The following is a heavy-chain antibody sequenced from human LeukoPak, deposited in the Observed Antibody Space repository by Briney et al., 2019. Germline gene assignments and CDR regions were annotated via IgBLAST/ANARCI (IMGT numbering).Heavy chain of an antibody. Sequence: GGSLRLSCTASGFTFGDYAMSWFRQAPGKGLEWVGFIRSKAYGGTTEYAASVKGRFTISRDDSKSIANLQMNSLKTEDTAVYYCTKSSSWYHYFDYWGQGTLVTVSS. CDR1: GFTFGDYA. V-gene: IGHV3-49*03. D-gene: IGHD6-13*01. J-gene: IGHJ4*02. CDR3: TKSSSWYHYFDY. CDR2: IRSKAYGGTT.